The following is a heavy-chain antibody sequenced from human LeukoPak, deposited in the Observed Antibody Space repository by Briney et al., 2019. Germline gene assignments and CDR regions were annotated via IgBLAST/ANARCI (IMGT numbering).Heavy chain of an antibody. CDR3: ARELYCSGGSCHSRDAFDI. Sequence: PGGSLRLSCAASGFTVSSNYMSWVRQAPGKGLEWVSVIYSGGSTYYADSVKGRFAISRDNSKNTLYLQMNSLRAEDTAVYYCARELYCSGGSCHSRDAFDIWGQGTMVTVSS. V-gene: IGHV3-53*01. CDR2: IYSGGST. J-gene: IGHJ3*02. CDR1: GFTVSSNY. D-gene: IGHD2-15*01.